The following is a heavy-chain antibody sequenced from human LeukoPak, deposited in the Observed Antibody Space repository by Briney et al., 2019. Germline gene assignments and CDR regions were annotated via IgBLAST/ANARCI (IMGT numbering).Heavy chain of an antibody. J-gene: IGHJ4*02. CDR2: ISAYNGNT. V-gene: IGHV1-18*01. D-gene: IGHD2-2*01. CDR3: ARDLRLYCSSTSCSHFDY. CDR1: GYTFTSYG. Sequence: VASVKVSCKASGYTFTSYGISWVRQAPGQGLEWMGWISAYNGNTNYAQKLQGRVTMTTDTSTSTAYMELRSLRSDDTAVYYCARDLRLYCSSTSCSHFDYWGQGTLVTVSS.